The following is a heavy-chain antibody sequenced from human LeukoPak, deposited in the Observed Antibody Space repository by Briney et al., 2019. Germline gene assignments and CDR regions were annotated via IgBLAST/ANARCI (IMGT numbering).Heavy chain of an antibody. Sequence: SETLSLTCTVSGGSINDYSWSWIRQPPGKGLEWIGYIYYSGSTYYNPSLKSRVTISVDTSKNQFSLKLSSVTAADTAVYYCARRPTGDPKFDYWGQGTLVTVSS. V-gene: IGHV4-59*08. CDR3: ARRPTGDPKFDY. CDR2: IYYSGST. CDR1: GGSINDYS. D-gene: IGHD7-27*01. J-gene: IGHJ4*02.